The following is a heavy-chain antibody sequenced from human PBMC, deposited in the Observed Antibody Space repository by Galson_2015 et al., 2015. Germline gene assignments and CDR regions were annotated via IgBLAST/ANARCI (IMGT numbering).Heavy chain of an antibody. D-gene: IGHD4-17*01. J-gene: IGHJ4*02. Sequence: PALVNPTQTLTLPCTFSGLSLRTSGVGVGSIRQPPGKALEWLALIYWDDDKRYSPSLKSRLTITKDTSKNQVVLTVTNMDPVDTATYYCAHSPTTYCDTPFDYWGQGTLVTVSS. CDR3: AHSPTTYCDTPFDY. CDR2: IYWDDDK. CDR1: GLSLRTSGVG. V-gene: IGHV2-5*02.